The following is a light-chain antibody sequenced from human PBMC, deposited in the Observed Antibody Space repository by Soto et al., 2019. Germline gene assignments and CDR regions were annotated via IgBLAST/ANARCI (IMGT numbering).Light chain of an antibody. CDR3: LQYNNWPRT. Sequence: ETVMTQSPGTLSVSPGERATLSCRASQSVGSNLAWYQHIPGQAPRLLIYGASTRATGSSVRFSGTGFGTEFTLTISSLQSGDFAVYYCLQYNNWPRTFGQGTKVEI. V-gene: IGKV3-15*01. CDR2: GAS. J-gene: IGKJ1*01. CDR1: QSVGSN.